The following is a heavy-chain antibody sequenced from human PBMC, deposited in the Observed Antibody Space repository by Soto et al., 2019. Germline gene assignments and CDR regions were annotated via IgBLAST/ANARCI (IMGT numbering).Heavy chain of an antibody. Sequence: PSETLSLTCTVSGGSISSYYWSWIRQPPGKGLEWIGYIYYSGSTYYNPSLKSRVTISVDTSKNQFSLKLSSVTAADTAVYYCARQPYSGYDCLFWFDPWGQGTLVTVSS. V-gene: IGHV4-59*01. D-gene: IGHD5-12*01. CDR3: ARQPYSGYDCLFWFDP. J-gene: IGHJ5*02. CDR1: GGSISSYY. CDR2: IYYSGST.